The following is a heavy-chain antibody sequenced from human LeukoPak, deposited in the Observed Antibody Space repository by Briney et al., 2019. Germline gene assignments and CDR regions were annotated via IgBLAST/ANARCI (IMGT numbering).Heavy chain of an antibody. CDR2: ISAYNGNT. Sequence: ASVKVSCKASGGIFNSYGISWVRQAPGQGLEWMGWISAYNGNTNYAQRLQGRVTTTTDTSTSTAYMELRSLRSDDTAVYYCARDRDYGDYNTQDLFVYWGQGTLVTVSS. CDR3: ARDRDYGDYNTQDLFVY. D-gene: IGHD4-17*01. V-gene: IGHV1-18*01. CDR1: GGIFNSYG. J-gene: IGHJ4*02.